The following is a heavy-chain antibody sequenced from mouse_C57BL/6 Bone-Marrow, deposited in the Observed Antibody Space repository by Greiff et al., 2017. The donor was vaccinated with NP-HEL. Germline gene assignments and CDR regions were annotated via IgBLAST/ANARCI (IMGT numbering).Heavy chain of an antibody. J-gene: IGHJ2*01. V-gene: IGHV5-4*01. CDR2: ISDGGSYT. Sequence: EVHLVESGGGLVKPGGSLKLSCAASGFTFSSYAMSWVRQTPEKRLEWVATISDGGSYTYYPDNVKGRFTISRDNAKNNLYLQMSHLKSEDTAMYYCARDQDGSSPYYFDYWGQGTTLTVSS. CDR1: GFTFSSYA. CDR3: ARDQDGSSPYYFDY. D-gene: IGHD1-1*01.